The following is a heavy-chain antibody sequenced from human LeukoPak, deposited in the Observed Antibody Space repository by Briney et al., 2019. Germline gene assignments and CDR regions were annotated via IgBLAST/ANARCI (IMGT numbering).Heavy chain of an antibody. CDR2: ISGGGGST. CDR3: VHCGGDCYPCCGMDV. J-gene: IGHJ6*02. V-gene: IGHV3-23*01. Sequence: GGSLRLSCAASGFTFSTYAMSWVRQAPGKGLEWVSVISGGGGSTYYEDSVKGRFTISRDISKNTLYLQMNSLRAEDTAVYYCVHCGGDCYPCCGMDVWGQGITVTVSS. CDR1: GFTFSTYA. D-gene: IGHD2-21*02.